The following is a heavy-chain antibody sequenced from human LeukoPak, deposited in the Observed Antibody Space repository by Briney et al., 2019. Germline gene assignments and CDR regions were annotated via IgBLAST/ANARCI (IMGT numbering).Heavy chain of an antibody. D-gene: IGHD1-26*01. V-gene: IGHV4-38-2*01. Sequence: SETLSLTCAVSGYSISNGYYWDWIRQSPGKGLEWIGSIYHSGSTDYNPSLKSRVTISVDTSKNQFSLKLTSVTAADTAVYYCARHPRGRMAPGGLHWGQGTLVTVSS. CDR3: ARHPRGRMAPGGLH. J-gene: IGHJ4*02. CDR1: GYSISNGYY. CDR2: IYHSGST.